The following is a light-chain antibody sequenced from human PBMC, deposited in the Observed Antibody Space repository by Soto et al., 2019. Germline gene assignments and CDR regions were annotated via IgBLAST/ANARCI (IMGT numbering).Light chain of an antibody. CDR2: DAS. J-gene: IGKJ1*01. CDR1: QTISSD. V-gene: IGKV1-39*01. CDR3: QQSYSTPWT. Sequence: DIQMTQSPSSLSASVGDRVTITCRASQTISSDLNWYQQKPGKAPNLLISDASSLQSGVPSRFSGSGSGTDFTLTISSLQPEDFATFYCQQSYSTPWTFGQGTKV.